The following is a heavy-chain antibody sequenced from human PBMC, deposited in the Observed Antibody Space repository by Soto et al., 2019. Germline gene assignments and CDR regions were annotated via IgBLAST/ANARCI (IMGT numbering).Heavy chain of an antibody. CDR3: ARPHSSSSPLYPYGMDV. D-gene: IGHD6-6*01. Sequence: QVQLVESGGGVVQPGRSLRLSCAASGFTFSSYSMHWVRQAPGKGLEWVAVISYDGSNKYYVDSVKGRFTISRDNSKNTLYLQMNRLRAEDTAVYYCARPHSSSSPLYPYGMDVWGQGTTVTVSS. J-gene: IGHJ6*02. CDR1: GFTFSSYS. V-gene: IGHV3-30-3*01. CDR2: ISYDGSNK.